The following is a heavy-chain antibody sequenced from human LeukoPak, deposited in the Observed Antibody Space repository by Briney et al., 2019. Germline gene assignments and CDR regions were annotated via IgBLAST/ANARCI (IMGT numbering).Heavy chain of an antibody. J-gene: IGHJ5*02. CDR3: ARAAFYCTNGVCYLSWFDP. V-gene: IGHV1-2*02. CDR1: GYTFNGYY. D-gene: IGHD2-8*01. Sequence: GASVKVSCKASGYTFNGYYMHWVRQAPGQGLEWMGWINPNSGGTNYAQKFQGRVTMTRDTSISTAYMELSRLRSDDTAVYYCARAAFYCTNGVCYLSWFDPWGQGTLVTVSS. CDR2: INPNSGGT.